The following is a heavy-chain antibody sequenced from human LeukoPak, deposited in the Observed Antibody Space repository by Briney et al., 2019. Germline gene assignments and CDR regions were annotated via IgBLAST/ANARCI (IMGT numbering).Heavy chain of an antibody. Sequence: GGSLRLSCAASGFSFRSYSMSWVRQAPGRGLEWVANIKPDESEKYYMDSVKGRFTISRDNAKNSLFLQMDSLRAEDTAVYSCAKTGFQWGDYYYYMDVWGKGTTVTVSS. CDR1: GFSFRSYS. J-gene: IGHJ6*03. CDR3: AKTGFQWGDYYYYMDV. CDR2: IKPDESEK. D-gene: IGHD1-14*01. V-gene: IGHV3-7*01.